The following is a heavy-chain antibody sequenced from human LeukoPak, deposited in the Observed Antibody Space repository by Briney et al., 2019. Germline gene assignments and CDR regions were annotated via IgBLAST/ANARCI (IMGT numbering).Heavy chain of an antibody. J-gene: IGHJ4*02. Sequence: ASVKVSCKASGYTFTSYYMHWVRQAPGQGLEWMGIINPSGGSTSYAQKFQGRVTMTWNTSISTAYMELSSLRSEDTAVYYCARVSWRGEPDYWGQGTLVTVSS. CDR2: INPSGGST. V-gene: IGHV1-46*01. D-gene: IGHD3-16*01. CDR3: ARVSWRGEPDY. CDR1: GYTFTSYY.